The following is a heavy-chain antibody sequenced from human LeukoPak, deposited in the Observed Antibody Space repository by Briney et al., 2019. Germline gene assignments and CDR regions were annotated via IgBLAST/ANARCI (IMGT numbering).Heavy chain of an antibody. D-gene: IGHD3-22*01. CDR3: AKGDSSGYYYPLDAFDI. J-gene: IGHJ3*02. V-gene: IGHV3-30*18. CDR1: GFTFSSYG. Sequence: GGSLRLSCAASGFTFSSYGMHWVRQAPGKGLEWVAVISYDGSNKYYADSVKGRFTISRDNSKNTLYLQMNSLRAEDTAVYYYAKGDSSGYYYPLDAFDIWGQGTMVTVSS. CDR2: ISYDGSNK.